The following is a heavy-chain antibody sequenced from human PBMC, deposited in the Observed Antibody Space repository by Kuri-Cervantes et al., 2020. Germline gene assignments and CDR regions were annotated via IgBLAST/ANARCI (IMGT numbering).Heavy chain of an antibody. V-gene: IGHV3-74*01. CDR3: ARDQVVVVPAARGTQPYYYYGMGV. J-gene: IGHJ6*02. CDR2: IKGNGSDI. Sequence: GGSLRLSCAASAFTFSRYWMHWVRQAPGKGLVWVSRIKGNGSDIVYADSVRGRFTISRDNAKNTLYLQMNSLRAEDTAVYYCARDQVVVVPAARGTQPYYYYGMGVWGQGTTVTVSS. CDR1: AFTFSRYW. D-gene: IGHD2-2*01.